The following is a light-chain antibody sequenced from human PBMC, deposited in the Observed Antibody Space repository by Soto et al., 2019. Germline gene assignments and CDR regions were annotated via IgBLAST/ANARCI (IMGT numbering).Light chain of an antibody. J-gene: IGLJ1*01. V-gene: IGLV2-14*01. Sequence: QSVLTQPASVSGAPGQSLTISCTGTSSDVGGYNYVSWYQQHPGKAPKLMIYDVSNRPSGVSNRFSGSKSGNTASLTISGLQAEDEADYYCSSYTSSSTLEDVFGTGTKVTV. CDR2: DVS. CDR1: SSDVGGYNY. CDR3: SSYTSSSTLEDV.